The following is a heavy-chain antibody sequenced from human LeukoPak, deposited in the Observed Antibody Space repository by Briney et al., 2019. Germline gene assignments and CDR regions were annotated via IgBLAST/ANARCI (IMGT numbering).Heavy chain of an antibody. D-gene: IGHD5-18*01. J-gene: IGHJ6*03. CDR3: ARGRAGRGYSYVIYYYYYMDV. Sequence: GGSLRLSCAASGFTFSDYWMHWVRQAPGKGLVGVSRINSDGRITSYADSVKGRFTISRDNAKNTLYLQMNSLRAEDTAVYYCARGRAGRGYSYVIYYYYYMDVWGKGTTVTVSS. CDR2: INSDGRIT. CDR1: GFTFSDYW. V-gene: IGHV3-74*01.